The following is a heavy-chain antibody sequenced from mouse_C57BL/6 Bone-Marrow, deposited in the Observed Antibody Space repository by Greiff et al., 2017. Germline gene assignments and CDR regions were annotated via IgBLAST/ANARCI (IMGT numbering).Heavy chain of an antibody. J-gene: IGHJ4*01. V-gene: IGHV1-26*01. CDR3: ARGRNYAMDY. CDR1: GYTFTDYY. CDR2: INPNNGGT. Sequence: VQLQQSGPELVKPGASVKISCKASGYTFTDYYMNWVKQSHGKSLEWIGDINPNNGGTSYNQKFKGKATLTVDKSSSTAYMELRSLTSDDSAVYYCARGRNYAMDYWGQGTSVTVSS.